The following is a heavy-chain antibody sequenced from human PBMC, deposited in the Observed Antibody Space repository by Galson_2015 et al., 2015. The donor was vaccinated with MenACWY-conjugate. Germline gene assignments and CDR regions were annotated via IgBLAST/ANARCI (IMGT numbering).Heavy chain of an antibody. V-gene: IGHV6-1*01. Sequence: CAISGDSVSRRSAAWNWIRQSPSRGLEWLGRTYFRFKWFNDYAESVKSRITIEADTSKNRFSLHLNSVTPDDTAVYYCTTGDGYNWSTRSASRSYSNGMDVWGQGTTVTVSS. D-gene: IGHD5-24*01. J-gene: IGHJ6*02. CDR2: TYFRFKWFN. CDR1: GDSVSRRSAA. CDR3: TTGDGYNWSTRSASRSYSNGMDV.